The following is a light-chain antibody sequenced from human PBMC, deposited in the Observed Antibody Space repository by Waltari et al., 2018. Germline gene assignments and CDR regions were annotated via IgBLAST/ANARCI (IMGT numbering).Light chain of an antibody. V-gene: IGKV3-15*01. CDR1: QTIATS. CDR2: RAS. J-gene: IGKJ1*01. Sequence: ETVVTQSPATLSMSPGERATLSCRTSQTIATSLAWYQQRPGQAPRLLIYRASTRATGIPDRVSGSGSETEFTLTISSLQSEDIAVYDCQQYNNWPPGTFGQGTKVEI. CDR3: QQYNNWPPGT.